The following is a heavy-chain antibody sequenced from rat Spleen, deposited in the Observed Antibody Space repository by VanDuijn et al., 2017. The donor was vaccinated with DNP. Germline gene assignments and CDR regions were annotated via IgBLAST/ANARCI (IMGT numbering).Heavy chain of an antibody. Sequence: EVQLVESGGGLVQPGRSLKLSCAASGFTFSNYDMAWVLQAPTKGLEWIASISYDGASTYYRDSVKGRFTISRDNARSTLYLQMESLRSEDTATYFCATQETGIRRFAYWGQGTLVTVSS. J-gene: IGHJ3*01. V-gene: IGHV5-20*01. D-gene: IGHD1-4*01. CDR2: ISYDGAST. CDR1: GFTFSNYD. CDR3: ATQETGIRRFAY.